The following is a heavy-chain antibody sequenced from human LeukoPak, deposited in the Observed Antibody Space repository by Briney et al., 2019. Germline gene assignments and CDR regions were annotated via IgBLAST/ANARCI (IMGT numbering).Heavy chain of an antibody. J-gene: IGHJ5*01. D-gene: IGHD2-15*01. CDR1: GGSVGSYY. CDR2: IYSSGST. Sequence: SETLSLTCTVSGGSVGSYYCYWSRQPPGKGLEWIGYIYSSGSTNYNPSLKSRVTISLDTSKNQFSLKLSFVTAAVTAVYYSARAVADAGTDTLSWFDFWGQGTLVTVSS. CDR3: ARAVADAGTDTLSWFDF. V-gene: IGHV4-59*02.